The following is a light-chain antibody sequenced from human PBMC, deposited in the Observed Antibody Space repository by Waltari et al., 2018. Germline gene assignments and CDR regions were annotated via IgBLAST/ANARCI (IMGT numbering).Light chain of an antibody. CDR3: QHYVRLPAT. J-gene: IGKJ1*01. Sequence: EIVLTQSPGILSLSPGERATLSCRARQSVSRALAWYQQKPGQAPRLLIYGASRRATGIPDRGSGGGSGTDVSLTISILEPEDFAVYYCQHYVRLPATFGQGTKVEIK. CDR1: QSVSRA. CDR2: GAS. V-gene: IGKV3-20*01.